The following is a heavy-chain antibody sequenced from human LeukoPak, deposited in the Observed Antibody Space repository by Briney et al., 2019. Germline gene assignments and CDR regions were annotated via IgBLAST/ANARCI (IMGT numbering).Heavy chain of an antibody. CDR2: IGTAGDT. Sequence: PGGSLRLSWAASGFTFSSYDMHWVRQATGKGLEWVSAIGTAGDTYYPGSVKGRFTISRENAKNSLYLQMNSLRAGDTAVYYCARAEISWYYDSSGPRDYDLRGAFDIWGQGTMVTVSS. D-gene: IGHD3-22*01. J-gene: IGHJ3*02. CDR3: ARAEISWYYDSSGPRDYDLRGAFDI. CDR1: GFTFSSYD. V-gene: IGHV3-13*01.